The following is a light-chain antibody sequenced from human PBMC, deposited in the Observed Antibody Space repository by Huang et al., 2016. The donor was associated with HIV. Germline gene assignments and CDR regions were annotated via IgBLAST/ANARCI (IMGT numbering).Light chain of an antibody. V-gene: IGKV3D-15*01. Sequence: EILMTQSPATLSVSPGERAALSCRASQSIGSNLAWYQQKPGQSPSLLIYDATSRATGIPARFSGSGAGTEFTLTVSSLQSEDFAFYYCQQYSDWPPYTFGQGTRLEI. CDR3: QQYSDWPPYT. CDR1: QSIGSN. J-gene: IGKJ2*01. CDR2: DAT.